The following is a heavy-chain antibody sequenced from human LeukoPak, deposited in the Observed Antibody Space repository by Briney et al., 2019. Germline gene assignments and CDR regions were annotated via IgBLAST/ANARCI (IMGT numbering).Heavy chain of an antibody. J-gene: IGHJ6*02. CDR3: ARASIVVVPAAIWGVYYYYYGMDV. CDR1: GGSISNSYY. Sequence: SETLSLTCTVSGGSISNSYYWSWIRQPPGKGLEWIGEINHSGSTNYNPSLKSRVTISVDTSKNQFSLKLSSVTAADTAVYYCARASIVVVPAAIWGVYYYYYGMDVWGQGTTVTVSS. V-gene: IGHV4-34*01. D-gene: IGHD2-2*02. CDR2: INHSGST.